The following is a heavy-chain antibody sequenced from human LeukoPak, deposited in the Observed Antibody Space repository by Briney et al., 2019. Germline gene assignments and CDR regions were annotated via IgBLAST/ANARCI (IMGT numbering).Heavy chain of an antibody. V-gene: IGHV3-74*01. Sequence: HSGGSLRLSCAASGFTFSTYWMHWVRQAPRKGLVWVSRIDNGGSTTLYADSVRGRFIISRDNAKNTLYLQMNSLRPEDTAIYYCARVRSDYSSSSPPDYWGQGTPVTVSS. D-gene: IGHD6-6*01. CDR1: GFTFSTYW. CDR3: ARVRSDYSSSSPPDY. J-gene: IGHJ4*02. CDR2: IDNGGSTT.